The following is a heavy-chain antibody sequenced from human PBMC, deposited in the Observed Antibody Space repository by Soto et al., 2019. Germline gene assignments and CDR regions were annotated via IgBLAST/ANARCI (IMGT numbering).Heavy chain of an antibody. Sequence: PGGSLRLSCAASGFTFSGYYMSWIRQAPGKGLEWVSYISSSGSTIYYADSVKGRFTISRDNAKNTLYLQMNSLRAEDTAVYYCACMGDYDSSGHDAFDFWGQGTMVTVSS. CDR2: ISSSGSTI. V-gene: IGHV3-11*01. CDR3: ACMGDYDSSGHDAFDF. CDR1: GFTFSGYY. D-gene: IGHD3-22*01. J-gene: IGHJ3*01.